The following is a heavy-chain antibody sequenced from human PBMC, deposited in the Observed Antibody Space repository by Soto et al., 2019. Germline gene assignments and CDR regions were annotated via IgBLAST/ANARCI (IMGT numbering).Heavy chain of an antibody. CDR2: IIPIFGTA. D-gene: IGHD3-3*01. J-gene: IGHJ6*02. V-gene: IGHV1-69*01. Sequence: QVQLVQSGAEVKKPGSSVKVSCKASGGTFSSYAISWVRQAPGQGLEWMGGIIPIFGTANYAQKFQGRVTITADESTSTAYMELSSLRSEDTAVYYCARDSGDFWSGYRHTGGRDYYYGMDVWGQGTTVTVSS. CDR1: GGTFSSYA. CDR3: ARDSGDFWSGYRHTGGRDYYYGMDV.